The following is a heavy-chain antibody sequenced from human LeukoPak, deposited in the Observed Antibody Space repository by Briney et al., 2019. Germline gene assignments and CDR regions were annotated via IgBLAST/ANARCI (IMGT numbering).Heavy chain of an antibody. D-gene: IGHD3-16*01. CDR3: ARRRAKKNVGVDP. V-gene: IGHV4-34*01. CDR1: GGSFSGYY. J-gene: IGHJ5*02. Sequence: SSETLSLTCAVYGGSFSGYYWSWIRQPPGKGLEWIGEINHSGSTNYNPSLKSRVTISVDTSKNQFSPKLSSVTAADTAVYYCARRRAKKNVGVDPWGQGTLVTVSS. CDR2: INHSGST.